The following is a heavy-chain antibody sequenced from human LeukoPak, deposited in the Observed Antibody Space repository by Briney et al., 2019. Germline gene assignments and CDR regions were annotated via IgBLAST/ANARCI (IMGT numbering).Heavy chain of an antibody. D-gene: IGHD2-2*01. CDR2: IKQDGSEK. CDR3: ARAPTVLVGYCSSSSCQADY. Sequence: PGGSLRLSCAASGFTFSSYWMSWVRQAPGKGLEWVANIKQDGSEKYYVDSVKGRFTISRDNAENSLYLQMHSLRVEDTAVYYCARAPTVLVGYCSSSSCQADYWGQGTLVTVSS. CDR1: GFTFSSYW. J-gene: IGHJ4*02. V-gene: IGHV3-7*01.